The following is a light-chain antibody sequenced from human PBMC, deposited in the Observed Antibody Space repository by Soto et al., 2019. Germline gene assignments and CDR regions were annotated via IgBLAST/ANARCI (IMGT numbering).Light chain of an antibody. CDR1: QSVTSSY. V-gene: IGKV3-20*01. J-gene: IGKJ1*01. Sequence: EIVLTQSPGTLSLSPGERATLSCRASQSVTSSYLVWYQQKPGQAPRLLIYGAGSRATGIPDRFSGSGSGTDFILTISRLEPEDFAVYYCQQYGSTPVTFGQGTKVEI. CDR2: GAG. CDR3: QQYGSTPVT.